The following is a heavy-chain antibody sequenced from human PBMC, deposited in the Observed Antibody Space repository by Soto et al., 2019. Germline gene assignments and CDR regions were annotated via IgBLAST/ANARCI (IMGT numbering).Heavy chain of an antibody. Sequence: ASVKVSCKASGYTFTGYYMHWVRQAPGQGLEWMGWINPNSGGTNYAQKFQGWVTTTRDTSISTAYMELSRLRSDDTAVYYCAREGESSSWPDYYYYYGMDVWGQGTTVTVSS. CDR1: GYTFTGYY. D-gene: IGHD6-13*01. CDR2: INPNSGGT. CDR3: AREGESSSWPDYYYYYGMDV. J-gene: IGHJ6*02. V-gene: IGHV1-2*04.